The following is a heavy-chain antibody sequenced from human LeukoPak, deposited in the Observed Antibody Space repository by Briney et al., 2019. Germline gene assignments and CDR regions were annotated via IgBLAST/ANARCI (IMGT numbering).Heavy chain of an antibody. J-gene: IGHJ4*02. CDR3: ARDRRGTVTTFDY. V-gene: IGHV3-74*01. D-gene: IGHD4-17*01. Sequence: GGSLRLSCAASGFTFSSNWMYWLRQAPGKGLVWVSRINSDGTNTNYADSVKGRFTISRDNAKNTLYLQMNSLRAEDTAVYYCARDRRGTVTTFDYWGLGTLVTVSS. CDR1: GFTFSSNW. CDR2: INSDGTNT.